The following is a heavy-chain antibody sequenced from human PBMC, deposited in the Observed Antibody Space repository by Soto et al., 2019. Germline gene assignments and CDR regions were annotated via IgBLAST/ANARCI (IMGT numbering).Heavy chain of an antibody. CDR2: SRNKAYSYTT. J-gene: IGHJ4*02. CDR3: TGGGNSWGYFNC. CDR1: GFTLSDHY. V-gene: IGHV3-72*01. D-gene: IGHD2-21*02. Sequence: EVQLVNSGGGLVQPGGSLRLSFAASGFTLSDHYIDWVRQAPGKGLEWVGRSRNKAYSYTTEFAASVKGRFTISRDDSKNSLFLQVNSLIIEGAAVYYCTGGGNSWGYFNCWGQGTLVTVSS.